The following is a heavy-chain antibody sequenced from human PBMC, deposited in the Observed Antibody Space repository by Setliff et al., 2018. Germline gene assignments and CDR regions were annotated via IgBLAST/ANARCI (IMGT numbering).Heavy chain of an antibody. CDR3: ARRETYYNFWSGYYAY. D-gene: IGHD3-3*01. V-gene: IGHV1-24*01. Sequence: ASVKVSCKASGGTFSSYAITWVRQAPGHGLEWMGGFDPEDGETIYAQKFQGRVTMTEDTSTDTAYMELSSLRSEDTAVYYCARRETYYNFWSGYYAYWGQGTLVTVSS. CDR2: FDPEDGET. CDR1: GGTFSSYA. J-gene: IGHJ4*02.